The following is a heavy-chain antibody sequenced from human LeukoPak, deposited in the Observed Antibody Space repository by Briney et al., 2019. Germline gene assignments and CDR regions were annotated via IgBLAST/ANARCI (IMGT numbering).Heavy chain of an antibody. CDR3: AKSPGAAAGLNYYYYGMDV. V-gene: IGHV4-31*03. Sequence: SSETLSLTCTVSGGSISSGGYYWSWIRQHPGKGLEWIGYIYYSGSTYYNPSLKSRVTISVDTSKNQFSLKLSSVTAADTAVYYCAKSPGAAAGLNYYYYGMDVWGQGTTVTVSS. J-gene: IGHJ6*02. D-gene: IGHD6-13*01. CDR2: IYYSGST. CDR1: GGSISSGGYY.